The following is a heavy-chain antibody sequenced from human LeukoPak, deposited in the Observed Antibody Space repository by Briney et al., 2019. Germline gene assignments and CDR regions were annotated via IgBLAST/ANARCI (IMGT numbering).Heavy chain of an antibody. CDR1: GFTFSSHW. J-gene: IGHJ4*02. CDR3: ARDSRYSRGVGDFDY. CDR2: IREDESEK. V-gene: IGHV3-7*03. D-gene: IGHD5-18*01. Sequence: GRSRRLACAASGFTFSSHWMSWVRQAPGKVLEWVGNIREDESEKYYVDSVKGRLTISRDNAHNSLFLQMNSLRAEDTAVYYCARDSRYSRGVGDFDYWGQGPLVSVSS.